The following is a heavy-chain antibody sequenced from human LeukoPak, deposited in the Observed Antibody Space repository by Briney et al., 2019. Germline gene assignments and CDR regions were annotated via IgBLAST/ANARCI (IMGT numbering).Heavy chain of an antibody. Sequence: ASVKVSCKASGYTFTSYDINWVRQATGQGLEWMGWMNPNSGNTGYAQKFQGRVTMTRNTSISTAYMELSSLRSEDTAVYYCARGGYDFWSGSGSDYGMDVWGQGTTVTVSS. CDR1: GYTFTSYD. D-gene: IGHD3-3*01. V-gene: IGHV1-8*01. CDR3: ARGGYDFWSGSGSDYGMDV. CDR2: MNPNSGNT. J-gene: IGHJ6*02.